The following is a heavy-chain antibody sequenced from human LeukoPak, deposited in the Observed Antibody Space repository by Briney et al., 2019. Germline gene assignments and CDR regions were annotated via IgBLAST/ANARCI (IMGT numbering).Heavy chain of an antibody. D-gene: IGHD6-13*01. CDR2: INPNSGGT. V-gene: IGHV1-2*02. CDR1: GYTFTGYY. CDR3: ASEVATAAGSSDY. J-gene: IGHJ4*02. Sequence: ASVKASCKASGYTFTGYYMHWVRQAPGQGLEWMGWINPNSGGTNYAQKFQGRVTMTRDTSISTAYMELSRLRSDDTAVYYCASEVATAAGSSDYWGQGTLVTVSS.